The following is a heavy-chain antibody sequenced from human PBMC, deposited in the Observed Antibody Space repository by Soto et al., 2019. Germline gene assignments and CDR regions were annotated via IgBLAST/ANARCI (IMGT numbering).Heavy chain of an antibody. CDR1: GFTFVDYA. V-gene: IGHV3-9*01. D-gene: IGHD5-18*01. J-gene: IGHJ4*02. CDR3: VRSKGGYSYGTPFDY. Sequence: GGFLRLSCAASGFTFVDYAMHWVRQVLGKGLEWVSSISWNSGNIGYADSVKGRFTTSRDNAKNSLYLQMNSLRPEDTALYYCVRSKGGYSYGTPFDYWGQGTLVTVSS. CDR2: ISWNSGNI.